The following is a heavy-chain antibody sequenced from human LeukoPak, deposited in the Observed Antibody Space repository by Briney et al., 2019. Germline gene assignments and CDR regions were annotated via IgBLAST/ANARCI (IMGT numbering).Heavy chain of an antibody. D-gene: IGHD3-3*01. CDR3: ARAVPLRFLEWLSPNWFDP. Sequence: ASVKVSCKASGYTFTSYDINWVRQATGQGLEWMGWMNPNSGNTGYAQKFQGRVTITRNTSISTAYMELSSLRSEDTAVYYCARAVPLRFLEWLSPNWFDPWGQGTLVTVSS. J-gene: IGHJ5*02. V-gene: IGHV1-8*03. CDR2: MNPNSGNT. CDR1: GYTFTSYD.